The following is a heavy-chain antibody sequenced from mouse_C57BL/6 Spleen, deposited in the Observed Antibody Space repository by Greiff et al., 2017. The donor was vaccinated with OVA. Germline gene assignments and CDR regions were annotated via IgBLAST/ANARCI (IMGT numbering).Heavy chain of an antibody. CDR3: ARSLTALYYFDY. CDR2: IRNKANGYTT. CDR1: GFTFTDYY. J-gene: IGHJ2*01. D-gene: IGHD4-1*01. V-gene: IGHV7-3*01. Sequence: EVNVVESGGGLVQPGGSLSLSCAASGFTFTDYYMSWVRQPPGKALEWLGFIRNKANGYTTEYSASVKGRFTISRDNSQSILYLQMNALRAEDSATYYCARSLTALYYFDYWGQGTTLTVSS.